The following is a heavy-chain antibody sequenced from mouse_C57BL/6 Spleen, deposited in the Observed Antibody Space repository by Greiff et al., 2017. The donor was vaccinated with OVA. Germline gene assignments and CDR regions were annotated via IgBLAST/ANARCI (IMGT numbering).Heavy chain of an antibody. Sequence: EVQLQQSGPELVKPGASVKISCKASGYSFTGYYMNWVKQSPAKSLEWIGEINPSTGGTTYNQKFKAKATLTVDKSSSTAYMQLKSLTSEDSAVYYCARSNSYFDYWGQGTTLTVSS. CDR3: ARSNSYFDY. CDR2: INPSTGGT. CDR1: GYSFTGYY. J-gene: IGHJ2*01. V-gene: IGHV1-42*01.